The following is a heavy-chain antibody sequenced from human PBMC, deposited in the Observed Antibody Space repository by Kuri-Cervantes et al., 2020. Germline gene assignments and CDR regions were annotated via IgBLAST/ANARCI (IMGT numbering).Heavy chain of an antibody. CDR1: GYTFTSYD. J-gene: IGHJ4*02. CDR3: ARDRSVYSYGLDY. V-gene: IGHV1-8*01. CDR2: MNPNSGNT. Sequence: ASVKVSCKASGYTFTSYDINWVRQATGQGLEWMGWMNPNSGNTGYAQKYQGRVTMTRNTSISTAYMVLSSLRSEDTAVYYCARDRSVYSYGLDYWGQGTLVTVSS. D-gene: IGHD5-18*01.